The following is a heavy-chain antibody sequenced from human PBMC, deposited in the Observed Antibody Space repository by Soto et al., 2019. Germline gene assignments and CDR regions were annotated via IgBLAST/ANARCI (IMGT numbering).Heavy chain of an antibody. CDR3: ARGIHSLAFDY. CDR2: ISSSSSYT. Sequence: VGSLRLSCAASGFTFSDYYMSWIRQAPGKGLEWVSYISSSSSYTNYADSVKGRSTISRDNAKNSLYLQMNSLRAEDTAVYYCARGIHSLAFDYWGQGTLVTVSS. V-gene: IGHV3-11*06. CDR1: GFTFSDYY. J-gene: IGHJ4*02.